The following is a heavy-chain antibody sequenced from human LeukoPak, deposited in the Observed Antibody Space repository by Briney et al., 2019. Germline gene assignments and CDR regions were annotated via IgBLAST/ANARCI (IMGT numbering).Heavy chain of an antibody. CDR2: INHSGST. J-gene: IGHJ4*02. CDR1: GFTFSSYA. CDR3: ARHSSSWYPIDY. Sequence: GSLRLSCAASGFTFSSYAMSWIRQPPGKGLEWIGEINHSGSTNYNPSLKSRVTISVDTSKNQFSLKLSSVTAADTAVYYCARHSSSWYPIDYWGQGTLVTVSS. V-gene: IGHV4-34*01. D-gene: IGHD6-13*01.